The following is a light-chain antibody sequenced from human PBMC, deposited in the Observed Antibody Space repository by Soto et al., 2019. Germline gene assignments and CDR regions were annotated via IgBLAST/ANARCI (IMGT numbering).Light chain of an antibody. J-gene: IGLJ1*01. V-gene: IGLV2-8*01. CDR1: SSDVGGYNY. CDR2: EVS. CDR3: TSYAGSNNV. Sequence: QSVLTQPPSASGSPGQSFTICCTGTSSDVGGYNYVSWYQQHPGKAPKLMIYEVSKRPSGVPDRFSGSKSGNTDSLTVSGLQAEDDADYYCTSYAGSNNVFGTGTKVTVL.